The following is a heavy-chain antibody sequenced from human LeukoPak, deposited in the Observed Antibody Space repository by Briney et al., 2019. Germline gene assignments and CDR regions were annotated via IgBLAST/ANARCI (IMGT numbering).Heavy chain of an antibody. J-gene: IGHJ5*02. Sequence: SETLSLTCTVSGGSISSYYWSWIRQPPGKGLEWIGYIYYSGSTNYHPSLKSRVTISVDTSKNQFSLKLSSVTAADTAVYYCASAGRGYSGYAFTWGQGTLVTVSS. CDR2: IYYSGST. D-gene: IGHD5-12*01. CDR1: GGSISSYY. V-gene: IGHV4-59*01. CDR3: ASAGRGYSGYAFT.